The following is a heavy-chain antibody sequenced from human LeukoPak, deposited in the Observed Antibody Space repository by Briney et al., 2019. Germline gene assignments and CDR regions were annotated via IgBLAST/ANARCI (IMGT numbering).Heavy chain of an antibody. Sequence: QTGGSLRLSCAASGFTFSRFAMSWVRQAPGKGLEWVSGFSGSGGSTGYADSVKGRFTISRDNAKNSLYLQMNSLRAEDTALYYCARDGTPWPEAGVDYWGQGTLVTVSS. J-gene: IGHJ4*02. CDR3: ARDGTPWPEAGVDY. CDR2: FSGSGGST. D-gene: IGHD1-14*01. V-gene: IGHV3-20*04. CDR1: GFTFSRFA.